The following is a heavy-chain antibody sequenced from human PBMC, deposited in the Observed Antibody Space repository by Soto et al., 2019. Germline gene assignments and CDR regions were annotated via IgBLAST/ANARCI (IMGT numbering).Heavy chain of an antibody. Sequence: VQLLESGGGLVQPGGSLRLSCAASGFTFSSYAMSWVRQAPGKGLEWVSAISGSGGSTYYADSVKGRFTISRDNSKNTLYLQMNSLRAEDTAVYYCAKDPVYYDILTGYSPYYFDYWGQGTLVTVSS. J-gene: IGHJ4*02. D-gene: IGHD3-9*01. CDR3: AKDPVYYDILTGYSPYYFDY. V-gene: IGHV3-23*01. CDR1: GFTFSSYA. CDR2: ISGSGGST.